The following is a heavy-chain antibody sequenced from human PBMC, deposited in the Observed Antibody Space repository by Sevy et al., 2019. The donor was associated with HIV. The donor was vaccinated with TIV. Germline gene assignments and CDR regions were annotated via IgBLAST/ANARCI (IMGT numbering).Heavy chain of an antibody. CDR2: MNPNSGNT. CDR1: GHTFTTYD. D-gene: IGHD3-22*01. V-gene: IGHV1-8*01. Sequence: ASVKVSCKSSGHTFTTYDINWVRQATGQGLEWMGWMNPNSGNTGYAQKFQGRVTMTSNTSISTAYMELSSLRSEDTAVYYCARIDSSGYMGNFDYWGQGTLVTVSS. J-gene: IGHJ4*02. CDR3: ARIDSSGYMGNFDY.